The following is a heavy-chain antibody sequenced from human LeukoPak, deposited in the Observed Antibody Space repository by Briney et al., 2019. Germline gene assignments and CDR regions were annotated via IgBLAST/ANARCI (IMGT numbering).Heavy chain of an antibody. D-gene: IGHD3-10*01. J-gene: IGHJ6*02. CDR3: ARDYGSGTYYYYYYGMDV. V-gene: IGHV4-30-4*01. CDR1: GGSISSGDYY. Sequence: SQTLSLTCTVSGGSISSGDYYWSWIRQPPGKGLEWIGYIYYSGSTYYNPSLKSRVTISIDTSKNQFSLKLSSVTAADTAVYYCARDYGSGTYYYYYYGMDVWGQGTTFTVSS. CDR2: IYYSGST.